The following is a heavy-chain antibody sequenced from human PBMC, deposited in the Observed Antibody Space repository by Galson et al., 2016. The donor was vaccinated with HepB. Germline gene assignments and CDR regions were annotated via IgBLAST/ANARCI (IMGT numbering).Heavy chain of an antibody. J-gene: IGHJ6*02. D-gene: IGHD1-14*01. CDR2: ILYDGSNK. Sequence: SLRLSCAASGFTFSSYVMHWFRQAPGKGLEWVAIILYDGSNKYYADSVKGRFTISRDNSKNRLYLQMNSLRAEDTAVYYCARTSDHVYYGMDVWGQGTTVTVSS. CDR1: GFTFSSYV. CDR3: ARTSDHVYYGMDV. V-gene: IGHV3-30-3*01.